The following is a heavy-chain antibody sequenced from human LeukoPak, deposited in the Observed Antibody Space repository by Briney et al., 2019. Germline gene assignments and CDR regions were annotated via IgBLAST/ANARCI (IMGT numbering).Heavy chain of an antibody. CDR1: GGTFSSYA. V-gene: IGHV1-69*05. Sequence: GASVKVSCKASGGTFSSYAISWVRQAPGQGLEWMGGIIPIFGTANYAQKFQGRVTMTRDMSTSTVYMELSSLRSEDTAVYYCARGYARGDIWGQGTMVTVSS. D-gene: IGHD2-8*01. CDR3: ARGYARGDI. J-gene: IGHJ3*02. CDR2: IIPIFGTA.